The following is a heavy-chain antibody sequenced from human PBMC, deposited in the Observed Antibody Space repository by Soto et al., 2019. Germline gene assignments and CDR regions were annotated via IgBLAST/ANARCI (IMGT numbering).Heavy chain of an antibody. Sequence: PGGSLRLSCAASGLTVSNAYMAWVRQAPGMGLEWVSVIYDNGTTYYADSVKGRFTISRDNSKNTLYMEMESLRAEDTAVYYCAKVGKTVLRYSDWLLSAFVHSWGQGTRVTVSS. CDR3: AKVGKTVLRYSDWLLSAFVHS. J-gene: IGHJ4*02. CDR1: GLTVSNAY. V-gene: IGHV3-53*01. D-gene: IGHD3-9*01. CDR2: IYDNGTT.